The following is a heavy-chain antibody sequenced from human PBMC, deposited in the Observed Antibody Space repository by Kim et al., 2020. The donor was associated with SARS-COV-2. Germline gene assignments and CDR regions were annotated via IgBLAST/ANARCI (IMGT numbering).Heavy chain of an antibody. J-gene: IGHJ6*02. Sequence: YADSVTGRFTISRDNSKNTLYLQRESLSAEDTAVYYCARADGSGRHGMDVWGQGTTVTVSS. D-gene: IGHD3-10*01. V-gene: IGHV3-33*01. CDR3: ARADGSGRHGMDV.